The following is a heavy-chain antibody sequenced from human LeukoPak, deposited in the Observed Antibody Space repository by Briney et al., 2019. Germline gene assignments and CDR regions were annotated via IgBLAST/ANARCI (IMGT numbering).Heavy chain of an antibody. CDR1: GGSISSGDYY. CDR2: IYYSGST. D-gene: IGHD5-12*01. Sequence: SQTLSLTCTVSGGSISSGDYYWSWIRQPPGKGLEWIGYIYYSGSTYYNPSLKSRVTIPVDTSKNQFSLKLSSVTAADTAVYYCARDAGGYSAFDYWGQGTLVTVSS. CDR3: ARDAGGYSAFDY. J-gene: IGHJ4*02. V-gene: IGHV4-30-4*01.